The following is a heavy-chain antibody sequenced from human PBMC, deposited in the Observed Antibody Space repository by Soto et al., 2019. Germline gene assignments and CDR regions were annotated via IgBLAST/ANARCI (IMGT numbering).Heavy chain of an antibody. CDR3: AKWEARTGSYFD. V-gene: IGHV3-23*01. CDR1: GFTIINYA. CDR2: FTSPGVT. Sequence: EVQLLESGGGLVQPGGSLRLSCEASGFTIINYAMTWLRQAPGQGLEWVSTFTSPGVTYYADSVKGRFTISRDTSKNTLFLQMNSLRAEDTAVYYCAKWEARTGSYFDWGQGTLVTVSP. D-gene: IGHD1-26*01. J-gene: IGHJ4*02.